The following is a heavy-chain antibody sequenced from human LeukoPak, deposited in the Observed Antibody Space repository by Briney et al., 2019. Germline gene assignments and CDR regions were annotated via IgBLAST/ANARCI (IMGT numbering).Heavy chain of an antibody. Sequence: VESLKISWKGSGYSFTSYLIGLVRQMPGKGLEWIGIIYPVDSDTRYSPSFQDQVTISADKALGTAYLQCGVFKASDTGMYSCVRGGDTVPDWFDPWGQGTLVTVSS. CDR2: IYPVDSDT. D-gene: IGHD2-21*01. V-gene: IGHV5-51*01. J-gene: IGHJ5*02. CDR3: VRGGDTVPDWFDP. CDR1: GYSFTSYL.